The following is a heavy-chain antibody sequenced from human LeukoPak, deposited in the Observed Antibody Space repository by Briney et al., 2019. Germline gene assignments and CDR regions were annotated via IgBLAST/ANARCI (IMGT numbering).Heavy chain of an antibody. V-gene: IGHV3-33*06. D-gene: IGHD4-11*01. CDR3: AKDAQRGFDYSNSPGK. Sequence: PGGSLRLSCATSGFTFSHYGMHWVRQAPGKGLEWVAVIWSDGTNSFYGDPVRGRFTISRDNFQRTVYLQMNSLRAEGTAVYYCAKDAQRGFDYSNSPGKWGQGTLVTVSS. CDR1: GFTFSHYG. CDR2: IWSDGTNS. J-gene: IGHJ4*02.